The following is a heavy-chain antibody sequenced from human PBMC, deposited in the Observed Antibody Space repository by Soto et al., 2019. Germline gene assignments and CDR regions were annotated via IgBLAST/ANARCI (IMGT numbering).Heavy chain of an antibody. D-gene: IGHD3-22*01. Sequence: SETLSLTCTVSGGSISSYYWSWIRQPPGKGLEWIGYIYYSGSTNYNPSLKSRVTISVDTSKNQFSLKLSSVTAADTAVYYCARDLGYDSSGYYSHYYYGMDVWGQGTTVTVSS. J-gene: IGHJ6*02. CDR3: ARDLGYDSSGYYSHYYYGMDV. CDR1: GGSISSYY. V-gene: IGHV4-59*01. CDR2: IYYSGST.